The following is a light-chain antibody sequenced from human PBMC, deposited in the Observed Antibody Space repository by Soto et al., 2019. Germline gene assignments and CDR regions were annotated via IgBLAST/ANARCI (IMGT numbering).Light chain of an antibody. J-gene: IGLJ2*01. CDR3: QVWDYSTDDVV. CDR1: NIGGRS. CDR2: HDS. V-gene: IGLV3-21*02. Sequence: SYELTQPPSVSVAPGQTASITCGGDNIGGRSVHWYQQKPGRAPVVVVDHDSDRPSGIPERFSGSNSGNMATLTISRVEAGDEAVYHCQVWDYSTDDVVFGGGTKVTVL.